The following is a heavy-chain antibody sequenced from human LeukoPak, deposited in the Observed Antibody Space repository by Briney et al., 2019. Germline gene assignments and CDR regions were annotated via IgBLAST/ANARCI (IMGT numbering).Heavy chain of an antibody. CDR1: GFTFSSYA. CDR2: ISGSGGST. V-gene: IGHV3-23*01. D-gene: IGHD6-13*01. CDR3: AKSSYSSSWYFLV. J-gene: IGHJ4*02. Sequence: QSGGSLRLSCAASGFTFSSYAMSWVRQAPGKGLEWVSAISGSGGSTYYADSVKGRFTISKDNSKNTLYLQMNSLRAEDTAVYYCAKSSYSSSWYFLVWGQGTLVTVSS.